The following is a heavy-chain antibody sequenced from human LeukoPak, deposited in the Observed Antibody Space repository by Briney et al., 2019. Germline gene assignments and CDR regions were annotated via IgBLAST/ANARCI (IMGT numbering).Heavy chain of an antibody. V-gene: IGHV3-74*01. J-gene: IGHJ4*02. CDR3: ARDGTYDSSIDY. D-gene: IGHD3-22*01. CDR1: GFTISSYW. CDR2: INSDGSST. Sequence: GGSLTLSYAASGFTISSYWLHWVRQPPGKGLVWVSRINSDGSSTSYADSVKGRFTISRDNAKNTLYLQMNSLRAEDTAVYYCARDGTYDSSIDYWGQGTLVTVSS.